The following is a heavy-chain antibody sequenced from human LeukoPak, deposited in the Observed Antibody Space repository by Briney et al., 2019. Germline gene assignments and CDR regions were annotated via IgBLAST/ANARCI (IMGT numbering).Heavy chain of an antibody. V-gene: IGHV3-11*01. CDR3: ARRRDYFDY. CDR1: GFNLSDYY. Sequence: PGGSLRLSCVVSGFNLSDYYMSWVRQAPGKGLEWISYISSSGGNIYFADSVKGRFTMSRDNARESLYLQMNSLRADDTAIYYCARRRDYFDYWGQGTLVTVSS. J-gene: IGHJ4*02. CDR2: ISSSGGNI.